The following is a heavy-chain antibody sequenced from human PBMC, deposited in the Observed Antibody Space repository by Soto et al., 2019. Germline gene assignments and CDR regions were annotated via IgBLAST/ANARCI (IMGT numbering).Heavy chain of an antibody. V-gene: IGHV1-24*01. Sequence: ASVKVSCKVSGYTLTELSMHWVRQAPGKGLEWMGGFDPEDGETIYAQKFQGRVTMTEDTSTDTAYMELSSLRSEDTAVYYCATSEPYDILTGYYVYYFDYWGQGTLVTVSS. J-gene: IGHJ4*02. CDR2: FDPEDGET. CDR3: ATSEPYDILTGYYVYYFDY. D-gene: IGHD3-9*01. CDR1: GYTLTELS.